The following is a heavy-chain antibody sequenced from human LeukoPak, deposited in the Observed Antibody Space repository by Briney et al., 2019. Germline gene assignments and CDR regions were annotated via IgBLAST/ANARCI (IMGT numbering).Heavy chain of an antibody. Sequence: SETLSLTCTVSGGSISSYYWSWIRQPPGKGLEWIGYIYYSGSTNYNPSLKSRVTISVDTSKNQFSLKLSSVTAADTAVYYCARGLRYYGSGSYYYWGQGTLVAVSS. CDR2: IYYSGST. V-gene: IGHV4-59*12. CDR3: ARGLRYYGSGSYYY. D-gene: IGHD3-10*01. J-gene: IGHJ4*02. CDR1: GGSISSYY.